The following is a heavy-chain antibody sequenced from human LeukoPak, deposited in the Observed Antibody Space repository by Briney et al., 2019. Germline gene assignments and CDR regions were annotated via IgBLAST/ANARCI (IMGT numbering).Heavy chain of an antibody. V-gene: IGHV3-23*01. D-gene: IGHD6-19*01. Sequence: GGSLRLSCAASGFTFSSYAVSWVRQAPGKGLEWVSAISGSGGSTYYADSVKGRFTISRDNSKNTLYLQMNSLRAEDTAVYYCAKANIAVAGTAWFDPWGQGTLVTVSS. J-gene: IGHJ5*02. CDR1: GFTFSSYA. CDR2: ISGSGGST. CDR3: AKANIAVAGTAWFDP.